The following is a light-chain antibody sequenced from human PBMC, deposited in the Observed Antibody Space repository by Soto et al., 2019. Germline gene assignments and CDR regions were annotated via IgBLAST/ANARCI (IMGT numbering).Light chain of an antibody. V-gene: IGKV1-5*01. CDR2: DAS. CDR3: QPYQTYST. J-gene: IGKJ5*01. Sequence: DIQMTQSPSTLSASVGDRVTSTCRASQSIRSLLAWYQQKPGKAPKVLIYDASSLGSGAQSRFRGSGSGTEFTLTISRLQPDDFATYFCQPYQTYSTFGQGTRVEIK. CDR1: QSIRSL.